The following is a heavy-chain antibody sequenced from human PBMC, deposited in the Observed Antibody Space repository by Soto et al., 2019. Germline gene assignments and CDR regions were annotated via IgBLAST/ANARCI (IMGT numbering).Heavy chain of an antibody. Sequence: GESLKISCQGSGYRLANYWIAGVRQMPGKGLEWVGVIYPGDSDTRYSPSFRGQVTISADKSISHVYLQWSSLKASDTAMYYCARNRLRQYYYGMDVWGQGTTVTVSS. CDR3: ARNRLRQYYYGMDV. CDR1: GYRLANYW. J-gene: IGHJ6*02. D-gene: IGHD3-10*01. V-gene: IGHV5-51*01. CDR2: IYPGDSDT.